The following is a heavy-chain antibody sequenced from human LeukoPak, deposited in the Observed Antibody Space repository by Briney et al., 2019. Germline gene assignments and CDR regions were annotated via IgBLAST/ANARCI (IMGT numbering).Heavy chain of an antibody. Sequence: PGGSLRLSSAASGFTFSSYVMHWVRQAPGKGLEYVSAISSNGGSTSYANSVKGRFTISRDNSKNTLYLQMGSLRAEDMAVYYCARERHYYGMDVWGQGTTVTVSS. CDR1: GFTFSSYV. CDR2: ISSNGGST. J-gene: IGHJ6*02. V-gene: IGHV3-64*01. CDR3: ARERHYYGMDV.